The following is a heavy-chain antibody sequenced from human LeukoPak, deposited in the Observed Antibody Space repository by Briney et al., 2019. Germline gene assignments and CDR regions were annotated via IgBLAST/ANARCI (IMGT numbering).Heavy chain of an antibody. Sequence: ASVKVSCKASGYTFTSYGISWVRQAPGQGLEWMGWISAYNGNTNYAQKLQGRVTMTTDTSTSTAYMELRSLRSDDTAVYYCARDRPRGGYCSSTSCRVWFDPWGQGTLVTVSS. CDR2: ISAYNGNT. V-gene: IGHV1-18*01. D-gene: IGHD2-2*01. CDR1: GYTFTSYG. CDR3: ARDRPRGGYCSSTSCRVWFDP. J-gene: IGHJ5*02.